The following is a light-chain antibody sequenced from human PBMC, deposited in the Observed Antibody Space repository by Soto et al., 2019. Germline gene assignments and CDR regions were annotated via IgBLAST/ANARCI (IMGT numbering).Light chain of an antibody. CDR3: QQYNDYSRT. CDR2: DAS. V-gene: IGKV1-5*01. J-gene: IGKJ1*01. CDR1: QSISTW. Sequence: DFQMTQSPSALSASVGDRVTITCRASQSISTWLAWYQQKPGKAPKVLIYDASSLESGVPSRFSGSGSGTEFTLTISSLQPDDFATYYCQQYNDYSRTLGQGTKVELK.